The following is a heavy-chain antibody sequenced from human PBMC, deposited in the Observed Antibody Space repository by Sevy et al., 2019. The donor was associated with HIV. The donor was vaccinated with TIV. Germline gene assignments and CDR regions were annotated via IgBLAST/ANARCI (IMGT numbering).Heavy chain of an antibody. D-gene: IGHD3-16*01. CDR1: GGTFNNYA. CDR2: IISIFGTT. Sequence: ASVKVSCKASGGTFNNYAISWVRQAPGQGLEWMGGIISIFGTTNYAQKFQGRVTITADESTKTAYMELSSLRSEDTAMYYCAKTGRVGLGNCLDPWGQGTLVTVSS. J-gene: IGHJ5*02. V-gene: IGHV1-69*13. CDR3: AKTGRVGLGNCLDP.